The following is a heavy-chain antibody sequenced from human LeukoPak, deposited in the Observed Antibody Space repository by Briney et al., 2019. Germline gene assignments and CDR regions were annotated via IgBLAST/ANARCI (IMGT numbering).Heavy chain of an antibody. Sequence: GASVKVSCKASGYTFTSYAMHWVRQAPGQRLEWRGWINAGNGNTKYSQKLQGRVTITRDTSASTAYMELSSLRSEDTAVYYCAVLYCSSTSCFDFDYWGQGTLVTVSS. J-gene: IGHJ4*02. D-gene: IGHD2-2*01. CDR2: INAGNGNT. CDR1: GYTFTSYA. CDR3: AVLYCSSTSCFDFDY. V-gene: IGHV1-3*01.